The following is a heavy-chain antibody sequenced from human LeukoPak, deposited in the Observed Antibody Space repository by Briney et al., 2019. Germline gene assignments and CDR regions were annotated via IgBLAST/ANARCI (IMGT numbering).Heavy chain of an antibody. CDR2: IWYDGTNT. Sequence: GGSLRLSCAASGFTFSSYGMHWVRQAPGKGLEWVAVIWYDGTNTYYADSVKGRFTISRDNSKNTLYLQMNSLRAEDTAVYYCARDFCSGGSCYPHAFDIWGQGTMVTVSS. CDR3: ARDFCSGGSCYPHAFDI. J-gene: IGHJ3*02. CDR1: GFTFSSYG. V-gene: IGHV3-33*01. D-gene: IGHD2-15*01.